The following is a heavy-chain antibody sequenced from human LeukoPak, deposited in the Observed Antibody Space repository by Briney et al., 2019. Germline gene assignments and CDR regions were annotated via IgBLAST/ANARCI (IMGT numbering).Heavy chain of an antibody. D-gene: IGHD1-1*01. Sequence: SETLSLTCTVSGVSISSYYWSWIRQPPGKRLEWIGYIYHSGGTNYNPSLKSRVTISVDTSKNQFSLNLRSVTAADTAVYYCARVGDWNDLVYWGQGALVTVSS. CDR3: ARVGDWNDLVY. CDR1: GVSISSYY. J-gene: IGHJ4*02. CDR2: IYHSGGT. V-gene: IGHV4-59*01.